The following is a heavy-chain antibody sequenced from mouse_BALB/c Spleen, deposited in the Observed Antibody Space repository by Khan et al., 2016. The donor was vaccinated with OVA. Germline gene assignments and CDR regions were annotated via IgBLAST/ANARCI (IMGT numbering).Heavy chain of an antibody. Sequence: QVTLKESGPGILQPSQTLSLTCSFSGFSLSASGVGVSWIRQPSGKGLEWLAHIYWDDDKLYNPSLKSRLTISKDTSSNQVFLKITSVDTADTATYYCAREGPSIHYYGYGFVYWGQGTLVTVSA. CDR3: AREGPSIHYYGYGFVY. CDR2: IYWDDDK. CDR1: GFSLSASGVG. D-gene: IGHD1-2*01. V-gene: IGHV8-12*01. J-gene: IGHJ3*01.